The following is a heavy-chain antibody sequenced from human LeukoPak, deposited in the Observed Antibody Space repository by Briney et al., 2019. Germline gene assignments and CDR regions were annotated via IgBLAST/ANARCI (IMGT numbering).Heavy chain of an antibody. Sequence: SETLSLTCTVSGDSISRNTYYWGWIRQPPGKGMEWIGTIYYTGNTYYYPSLKSRVTISVDTSKNQFSLKLTSVTAADTAVYYCASLPLWFGELSHFDYWGQGTLVTVSS. V-gene: IGHV4-39*01. CDR1: GDSISRNTYY. CDR2: IYYTGNT. D-gene: IGHD3-10*01. J-gene: IGHJ4*02. CDR3: ASLPLWFGELSHFDY.